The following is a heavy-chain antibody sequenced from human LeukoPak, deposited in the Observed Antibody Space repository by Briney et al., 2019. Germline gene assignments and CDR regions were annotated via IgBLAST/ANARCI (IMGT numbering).Heavy chain of an antibody. Sequence: PGGSLRLSCAASGFTFGSPWMHWVRQAPGKGLEWVGRIKSKTDGGTTDYAAPVKGRFTISRDDSKNTLYLQMNSLKTEDTAVYYCTTEGEVGATFDYWGQGTLVTVSS. J-gene: IGHJ4*02. CDR2: IKSKTDGGTT. D-gene: IGHD1-26*01. CDR3: TTEGEVGATFDY. CDR1: GFTFGSPW. V-gene: IGHV3-15*07.